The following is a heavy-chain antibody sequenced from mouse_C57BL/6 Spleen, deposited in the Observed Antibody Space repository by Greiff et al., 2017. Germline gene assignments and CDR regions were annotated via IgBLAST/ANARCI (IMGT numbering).Heavy chain of an antibody. J-gene: IGHJ2*01. CDR1: GFNIKDYY. D-gene: IGHD3-3*01. Sequence: EVQLQQSGAELVRPGASVKLSCTASGFNIKDYYMHWVKQRPEQGLEWIGWIDPENGDTEYAPKFQGKATITADTSSNTAYLQLSSLPSEDTAAYYCTTDSIAREDYWGQGTTLTVSS. V-gene: IGHV14-4*01. CDR3: TTDSIAREDY. CDR2: IDPENGDT.